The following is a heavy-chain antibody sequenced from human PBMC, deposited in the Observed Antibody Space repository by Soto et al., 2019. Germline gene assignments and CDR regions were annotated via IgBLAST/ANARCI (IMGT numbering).Heavy chain of an antibody. Sequence: SQTLSLTCAISGDSVSSNSAAWNWIRQSPSRGLEWLGRTYYRSKWYNDYAVSVKSRITINPDTSKNQFSLQLNSVTPEDTAVYYCARVPYYDFWSGYLNLYYYGMDVWGQGTTVTVSS. D-gene: IGHD3-3*01. CDR3: ARVPYYDFWSGYLNLYYYGMDV. J-gene: IGHJ6*02. CDR1: GDSVSSNSAA. CDR2: TYYRSKWYN. V-gene: IGHV6-1*01.